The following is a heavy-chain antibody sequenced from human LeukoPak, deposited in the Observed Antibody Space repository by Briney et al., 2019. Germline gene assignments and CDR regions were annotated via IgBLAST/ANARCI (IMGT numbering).Heavy chain of an antibody. J-gene: IGHJ3*02. CDR3: AREIDYDEAYAFDI. D-gene: IGHD3-22*01. V-gene: IGHV3-11*01. CDR2: ISSSGSTI. Sequence: GGSLRLSCAASGFTFSDYYMSWIRQAPGKGLEWVSYISSSGSTIYYADSVKGRFTISRDNAKNSLYLQMNSLRAEDTAVYYCAREIDYDEAYAFDIWGQGKMVTVSS. CDR1: GFTFSDYY.